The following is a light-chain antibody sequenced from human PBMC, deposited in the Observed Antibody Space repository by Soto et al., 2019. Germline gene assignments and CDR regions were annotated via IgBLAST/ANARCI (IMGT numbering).Light chain of an antibody. J-gene: IGKJ1*01. CDR2: GAS. CDR3: QQYNNWPPWT. Sequence: EIVMTQSPATLSVSPGERATLSCRASQSVSSNLAWYQQKPGQAPRLLIYGASTRATGIPARLSGSGTGTEFTLTISSLQSEDFAVYNCQQYNNWPPWTFGQGTKVEIK. CDR1: QSVSSN. V-gene: IGKV3-15*01.